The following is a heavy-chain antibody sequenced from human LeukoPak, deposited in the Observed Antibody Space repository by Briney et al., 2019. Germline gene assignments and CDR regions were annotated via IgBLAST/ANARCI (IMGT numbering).Heavy chain of an antibody. CDR2: INPNSGGT. Sequence: SVKVSCKASGYTFTGYYMHWVRQAPGQGLEWMGWINPNSGGTNYAQKFQGRVTMTTDTSTSTAYMELRSLRSDDTAVYYCARTIDAANGDYEDYWGQGTLVTVSS. CDR3: ARTIDAANGDYEDY. D-gene: IGHD4-17*01. J-gene: IGHJ4*02. CDR1: GYTFTGYY. V-gene: IGHV1-2*02.